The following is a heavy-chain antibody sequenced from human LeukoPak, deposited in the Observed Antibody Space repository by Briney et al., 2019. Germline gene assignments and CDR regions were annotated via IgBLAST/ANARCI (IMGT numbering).Heavy chain of an antibody. J-gene: IGHJ4*02. CDR2: VHYSGTA. V-gene: IGHV4-39*01. D-gene: IGHD2-21*02. Sequence: SETLSLTCSVSGGSIISSRDHWDWIRQPPGKGLEWIASVHYSGTAYYSPSLRSRVTISADTSKNQFSLKVTSVTAADTAAYYCARRLHYYDYWGQGTLVSVSS. CDR3: ARRLHYYDY. CDR1: GGSIISSRDH.